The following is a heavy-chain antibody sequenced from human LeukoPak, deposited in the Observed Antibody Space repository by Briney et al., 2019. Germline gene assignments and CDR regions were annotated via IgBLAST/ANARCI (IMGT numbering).Heavy chain of an antibody. Sequence: ETLSLTCTVSGGSVSSSIYYWSWVRQAPGKGLEWVSVIYSGDRTYYADSVKGRFTISRDTSKNTVYLQMNSLRPEETAVYYCARDGEYSYSYGFDYWGQGTLVTVSS. J-gene: IGHJ4*02. CDR3: ARDGEYSYSYGFDY. CDR1: GGSVSSSIYY. V-gene: IGHV3-66*01. CDR2: IYSGDRT. D-gene: IGHD5-18*01.